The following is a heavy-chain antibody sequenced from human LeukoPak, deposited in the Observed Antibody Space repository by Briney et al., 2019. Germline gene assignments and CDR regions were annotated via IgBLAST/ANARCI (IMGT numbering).Heavy chain of an antibody. Sequence: GGSLRLSCAASGFTFSSYAMSWLRQAPGKGLEWVSAISGSGGSTYYADSVKGRFAVSRDNSKNTLYLQMNSLRAADTAVYYCVTAYAFDIWGQGTMVTVSS. CDR2: ISGSGGST. V-gene: IGHV3-23*01. CDR1: GFTFSSYA. D-gene: IGHD1-20*01. CDR3: VTAYAFDI. J-gene: IGHJ3*02.